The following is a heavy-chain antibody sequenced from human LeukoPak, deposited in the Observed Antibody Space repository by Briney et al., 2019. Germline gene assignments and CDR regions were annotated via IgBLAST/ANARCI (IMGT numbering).Heavy chain of an antibody. CDR2: YIPVFGTA. D-gene: IGHD3-22*01. CDR1: GGTLSSHA. J-gene: IGHJ3*01. CDR3: ARDPGRYYDSSADDVPDL. V-gene: IGHV1-69*05. Sequence: ASVKVSCKPSGGTLSSHAINWVRQAPGQGLEWMGEYIPVFGTANYPQTFQGRVTISTDSSSGTAYLELSSLRIEDTAVYYCARDPGRYYDSSADDVPDLWGQGTLIIVSP.